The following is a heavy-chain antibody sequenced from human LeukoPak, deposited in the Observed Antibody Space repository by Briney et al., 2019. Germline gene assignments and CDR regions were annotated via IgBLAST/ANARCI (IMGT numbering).Heavy chain of an antibody. CDR1: GFTFRSYA. CDR3: ANVGVITTSPRFGY. V-gene: IGHV3-23*01. J-gene: IGHJ4*02. CDR2: ISGSGGST. D-gene: IGHD3-22*01. Sequence: GGSLRLSCAHSGFTFRSYAMCWVRQAPGKGLEWVSAISGSGGSTYYADSVKGRFTISRDNSKNTLYLQMNSLRAEDTAVYYCANVGVITTSPRFGYWGQGTLVTVSS.